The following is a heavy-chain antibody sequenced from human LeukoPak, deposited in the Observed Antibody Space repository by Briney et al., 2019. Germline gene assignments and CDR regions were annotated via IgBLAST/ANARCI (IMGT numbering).Heavy chain of an antibody. CDR2: INPNSGGT. V-gene: IGHV1-2*02. J-gene: IGHJ5*02. CDR3: ARDAEDIVVVPAAIGWFDP. Sequence: ASVKVSCKASGYAFTGYYMHWVRQAPGQGLEWMGWINPNSGGTNYAQKLQGRVTMTTDTSTSTAYMELRSLRSDDTAVYYCARDAEDIVVVPAAIGWFDPWGQGTLVTVSS. D-gene: IGHD2-2*01. CDR1: GYAFTGYY.